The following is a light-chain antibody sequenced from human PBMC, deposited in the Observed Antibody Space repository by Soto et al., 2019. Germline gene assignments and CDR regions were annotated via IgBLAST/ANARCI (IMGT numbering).Light chain of an antibody. Sequence: EVVFTQAPATLSLSPGEIGTLSCRASQFLSSYLAWYQQKPGQPPRLLIYDTSNRATGIPARFSGSRSGTDFTLTISSLEPEDFGVYFCHQRNKFGQGTRLEIK. J-gene: IGKJ5*01. CDR1: QFLSSY. V-gene: IGKV3-11*01. CDR3: HQRNK. CDR2: DTS.